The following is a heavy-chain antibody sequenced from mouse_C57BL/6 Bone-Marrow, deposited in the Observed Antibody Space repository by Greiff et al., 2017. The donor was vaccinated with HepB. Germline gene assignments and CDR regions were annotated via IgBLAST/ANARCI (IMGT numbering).Heavy chain of an antibody. Sequence: VQLQQSGAELVKPGASVKISCKASGYAFSSYWMNWVKQRPGKGLEWIGQIYPGDGDTNYNGKFKGKATLTADKSSSTAYMQLSSLTSEDSAVYFCARSRWLLWYFDVWGTGTTVTVSS. D-gene: IGHD2-3*01. CDR1: GYAFSSYW. V-gene: IGHV1-80*01. J-gene: IGHJ1*03. CDR3: ARSRWLLWYFDV. CDR2: IYPGDGDT.